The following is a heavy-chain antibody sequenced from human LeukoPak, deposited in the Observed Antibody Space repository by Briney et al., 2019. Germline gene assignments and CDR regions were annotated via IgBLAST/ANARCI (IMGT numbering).Heavy chain of an antibody. CDR3: ARVRTYYYDSSGHGGFDY. CDR2: IIPIFGTA. D-gene: IGHD3-22*01. V-gene: IGHV1-69*13. Sequence: ASVKVSCKASGGTFSSYAISWVRQAPGQGLEWMGGIIPIFGTANYAQKFQGRVTITADESTSTAYMELSSLRSEDTAVYYCARVRTYYYDSSGHGGFDYWGQGTLVTVSA. CDR1: GGTFSSYA. J-gene: IGHJ4*02.